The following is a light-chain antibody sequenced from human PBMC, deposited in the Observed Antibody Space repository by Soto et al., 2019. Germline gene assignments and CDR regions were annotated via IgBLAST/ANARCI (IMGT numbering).Light chain of an antibody. Sequence: QSALSQPRSVSATPGQSVTISCTGTSSDVGGYNYVSWYQQHPVEAPKVVVYDVTKRPSVVPDRFSGSKSGNTASLTISGLQAEDEADYCCSSDACNPNYGFGSGTKVT. CDR3: SSDACNPNYG. J-gene: IGLJ1*01. CDR2: DVT. V-gene: IGLV2-11*01. CDR1: SSDVGGYNY.